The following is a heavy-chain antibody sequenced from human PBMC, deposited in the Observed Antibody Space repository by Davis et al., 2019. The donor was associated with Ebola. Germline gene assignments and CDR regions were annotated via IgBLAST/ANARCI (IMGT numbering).Heavy chain of an antibody. V-gene: IGHV3-33*01. J-gene: IGHJ2*01. D-gene: IGHD6-6*01. CDR3: ARDQGRSSSSVKYFDL. CDR2: IWFDGTTK. CDR1: AVNLTNYG. Sequence: GGSLRLSCAASAVNLTNYGIHWVRQAPGGGLEWVAAIWFDGTTKNYADSVKGRFTISRDNSKDTVFLQMNSLRAGDTAVYYCARDQGRSSSSVKYFDLWGRGTLVTVSS.